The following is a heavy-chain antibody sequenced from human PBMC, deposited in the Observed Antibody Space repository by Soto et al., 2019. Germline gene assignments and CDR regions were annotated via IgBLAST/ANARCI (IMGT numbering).Heavy chain of an antibody. J-gene: IGHJ4*02. CDR2: INPSNST. CDR1: GYTFTSYY. CDR3: ATVYCSGGSCYSIDY. Sequence: ASVKVSCKASGYTFTSYYMHWVRHAPGQGLEWMGIINPSNSTTYAQKFQGRVTMTRDTSTSTVYMELSSLRSEDTAVYYCATVYCSGGSCYSIDYWGQGTLVTVSS. V-gene: IGHV1-46*03. D-gene: IGHD2-15*01.